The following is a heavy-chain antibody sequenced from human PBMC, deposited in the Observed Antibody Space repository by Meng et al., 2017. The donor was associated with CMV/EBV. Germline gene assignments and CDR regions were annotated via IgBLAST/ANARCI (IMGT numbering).Heavy chain of an antibody. V-gene: IGHV1-18*01. Sequence: ASVKVSCKASGYTFTSYGISWVRQAPGQGLEWMGWISAYNGNTNYEQKLQGRVTMTTNTSTSTAYMELRSLRSDDTAVYYCARDDLRKGIRLRNYYYGMDVWGQGTTVTVSS. CDR1: GYTFTSYG. J-gene: IGHJ6*02. CDR3: ARDDLRKGIRLRNYYYGMDV. CDR2: ISAYNGNT. D-gene: IGHD3-3*02.